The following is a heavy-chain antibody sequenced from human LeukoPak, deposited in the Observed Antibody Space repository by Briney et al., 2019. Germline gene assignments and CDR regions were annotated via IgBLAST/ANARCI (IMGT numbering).Heavy chain of an antibody. CDR3: ASGAQTSSAYYYYYYYMDV. CDR2: ISAYNGNT. D-gene: IGHD4/OR15-4a*01. Sequence: ASVKVSCTASGYTFTSYGISWVRQAPGQGLEWMGWISAYNGNTNYAQKLQGRVTMTTDTSTSTAYMELRSLRSDDTAVYYCASGAQTSSAYYYYYYYMDVWGKGTTVTVSS. CDR1: GYTFTSYG. V-gene: IGHV1-18*01. J-gene: IGHJ6*03.